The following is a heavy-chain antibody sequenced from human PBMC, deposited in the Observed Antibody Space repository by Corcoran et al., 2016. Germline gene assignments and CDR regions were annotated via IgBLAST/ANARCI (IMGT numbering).Heavy chain of an antibody. CDR1: GFTFSSYG. Sequence: QVQLVESGGGVVQPGRSLRLSCAASGFTFSSYGMHWVRQAPGKGLEWVAVISYDGSNKYYADSVKGRFTISRDNSKNTLYLQMNSLRAEDTAVYYFAKGSGSSAYYDFWSGYYQLDYWGQGTLVTVSS. CDR2: ISYDGSNK. D-gene: IGHD3-3*01. CDR3: AKGSGSSAYYDFWSGYYQLDY. J-gene: IGHJ4*02. V-gene: IGHV3-30*18.